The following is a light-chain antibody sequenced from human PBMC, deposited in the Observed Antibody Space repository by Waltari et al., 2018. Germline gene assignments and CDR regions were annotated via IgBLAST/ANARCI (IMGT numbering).Light chain of an antibody. V-gene: IGKV1-39*01. CDR3: QQSYSTPYT. Sequence: DIQVTQSPTSLSASVGDRVTITCRASQSITRYLNWYQKKPGRAPKLLVYAATSVQSGVPSRRFRGTGSGTEANLTITGLQPDDFATYYCQQSYSTPYTFGQGTRLEIK. CDR1: QSITRY. J-gene: IGKJ2*01. CDR2: AAT.